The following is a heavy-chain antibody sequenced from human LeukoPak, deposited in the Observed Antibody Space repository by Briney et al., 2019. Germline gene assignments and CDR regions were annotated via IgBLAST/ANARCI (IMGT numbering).Heavy chain of an antibody. CDR1: GYTFTSYG. J-gene: IGHJ4*02. D-gene: IGHD6-19*01. Sequence: GASVKVSCKASGYTFTSYGISWVRQAPGQGLEWMGWISAYNGNTKYAQKLQGRVTMTTDTYTSTAYMELRSLRSDDTAVYYCVRDSSGWLPPERPTSHLNYWGQGTLVTVSS. CDR2: ISAYNGNT. CDR3: VRDSSGWLPPERPTSHLNY. V-gene: IGHV1-18*01.